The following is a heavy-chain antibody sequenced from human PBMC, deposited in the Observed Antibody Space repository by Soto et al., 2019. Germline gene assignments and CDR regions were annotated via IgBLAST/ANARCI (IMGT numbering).Heavy chain of an antibody. V-gene: IGHV5-51*01. Sequence: PGESLKISCTGSGYSFSNYWIGWVRQMPGKGLEWMGIIYPGDSDTRYSPSLQGQVTISADRSTSTAYLQWSSLRASDTAMYYCMILPNGHNHGHRLGGMDVWGLGTTVTFSS. CDR2: IYPGDSDT. D-gene: IGHD2-8*01. J-gene: IGHJ6*02. CDR3: MILPNGHNHGHRLGGMDV. CDR1: GYSFSNYW.